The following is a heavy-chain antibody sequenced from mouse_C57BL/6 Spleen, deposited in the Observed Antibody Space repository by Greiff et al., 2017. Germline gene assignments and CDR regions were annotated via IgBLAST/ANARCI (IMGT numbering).Heavy chain of an antibody. CDR1: GYTFTSYW. Sequence: QVQLQQPGAELVKPGASVKMSCKASGYTFTSYWITWVKQRPGQGLEWIGDLYPGSGSTNYNEKFKSKATLTVDTSSSTAYMQLSSLTSEDSAVYYCARSDYYGSGDYFDYWGKGTTLTVSS. V-gene: IGHV1-55*01. CDR3: ARSDYYGSGDYFDY. CDR2: LYPGSGST. D-gene: IGHD1-1*01. J-gene: IGHJ2*01.